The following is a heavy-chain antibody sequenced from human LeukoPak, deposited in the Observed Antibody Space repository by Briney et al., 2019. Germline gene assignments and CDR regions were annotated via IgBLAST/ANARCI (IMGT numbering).Heavy chain of an antibody. CDR1: GLAFSSYG. V-gene: IGHV3-30*02. J-gene: IGHJ4*02. CDR2: MQYDGSQI. Sequence: GGSLRLSCTASGLAFSSYGMHWARQAPGKGLEWVAFMQYDGSQIYYVDSVKDRFTISRDNSKNALYLQMNSLRPEDTAIYYCAGKAAAFYFDYWGQGTLVTVSS. D-gene: IGHD6-13*01. CDR3: AGKAAAFYFDY.